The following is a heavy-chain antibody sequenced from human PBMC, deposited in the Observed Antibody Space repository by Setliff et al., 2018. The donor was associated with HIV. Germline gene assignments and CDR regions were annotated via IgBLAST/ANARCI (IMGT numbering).Heavy chain of an antibody. CDR1: GFMFGTNW. J-gene: IGHJ4*01. CDR3: ARGGASSLPLDY. V-gene: IGHV3-7*01. D-gene: IGHD6-13*01. Sequence: GGYLRLSCEASGFMFGTNWMSWVRQAPGKGPEWLANINQDGSDKYYMYSVKGRFTISRDNAKNSLYLQMNSLRADDTAIYYCARGGASSLPLDYWGHGTLVTVSS. CDR2: INQDGSDK.